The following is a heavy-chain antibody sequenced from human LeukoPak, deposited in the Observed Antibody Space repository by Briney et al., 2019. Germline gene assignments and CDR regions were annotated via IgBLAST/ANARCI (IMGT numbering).Heavy chain of an antibody. Sequence: GGSLRLSCAASDFSFATYVMNWVRQTPGKGLEWVSSISGSGDSTFYADSVKGRFSISRDNSKNTLYLQVNGLRTEDTAVYYCAKDRLLNCRGDCYIFDYWGQGTVVTVSS. V-gene: IGHV3-23*01. CDR2: ISGSGDST. CDR1: DFSFATYV. J-gene: IGHJ4*02. CDR3: AKDRLLNCRGDCYIFDY. D-gene: IGHD2-21*02.